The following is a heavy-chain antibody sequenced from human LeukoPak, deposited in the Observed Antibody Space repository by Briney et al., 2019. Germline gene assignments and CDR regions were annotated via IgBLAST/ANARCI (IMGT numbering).Heavy chain of an antibody. Sequence: PSETLSLTCAVYGGSFSGYYWSWIRQPPGKGLEWIGEINHSGSTNYNPSLKSRVTISVDTSKNQFSLKLSSVAAADTAVYYCARQSVRLGELSSFDYWGQGTLVTVSS. V-gene: IGHV4-34*01. CDR2: INHSGST. D-gene: IGHD3-16*02. CDR3: ARQSVRLGELSSFDY. CDR1: GGSFSGYY. J-gene: IGHJ4*02.